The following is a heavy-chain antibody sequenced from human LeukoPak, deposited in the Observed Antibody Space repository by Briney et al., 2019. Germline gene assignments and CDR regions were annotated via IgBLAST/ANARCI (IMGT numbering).Heavy chain of an antibody. CDR2: ISYDGSNK. V-gene: IGHV3-30*01. CDR3: ARDRQTAAAFDY. D-gene: IGHD6-13*01. J-gene: IGHJ4*02. CDR1: GFTLSSYA. Sequence: GGSLRLSCAASGFTLSSYAMHWVRQAPGKGLERVEVISYDGSNKYYADSVKGRFTISRDNPKNTLYLQMNSLRAEDTAVYYCARDRQTAAAFDYWGQGTLVTVSS.